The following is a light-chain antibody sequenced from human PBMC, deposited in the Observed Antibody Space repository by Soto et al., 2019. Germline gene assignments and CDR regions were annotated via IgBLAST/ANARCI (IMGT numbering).Light chain of an antibody. V-gene: IGLV2-23*01. Sequence: QSALTQPASVSGSPGQSITISCTGTSSDVGSYNLVSWYQQHPGKAPKIMIYEGTKRPSGVSNRFSGSKSGNTASLTISGLQAEDEADYYCCSHTTSSTVVFGGGTKVTVL. CDR3: CSHTTSSTVV. J-gene: IGLJ2*01. CDR1: SSDVGSYNL. CDR2: EGT.